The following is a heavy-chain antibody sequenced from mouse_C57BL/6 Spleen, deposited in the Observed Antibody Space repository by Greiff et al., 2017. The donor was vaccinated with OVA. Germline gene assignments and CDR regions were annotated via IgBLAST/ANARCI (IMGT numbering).Heavy chain of an antibody. D-gene: IGHD1-1*01. Sequence: QLKQSGAELVKPGASVKLSCKASGYTFTSYWMHWVKQRPGQGLEWIGMIHPNSGSTNYNEKFKSKATLTVDKSSSTAYMQLSSLTSEDSAVYYCARSYFYAMDYWGQGTSVTVSS. CDR3: ARSYFYAMDY. V-gene: IGHV1-64*01. CDR1: GYTFTSYW. J-gene: IGHJ4*01. CDR2: IHPNSGST.